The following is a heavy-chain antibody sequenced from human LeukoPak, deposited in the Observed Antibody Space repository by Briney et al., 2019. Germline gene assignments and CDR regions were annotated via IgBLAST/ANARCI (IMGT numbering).Heavy chain of an antibody. D-gene: IGHD2-15*01. CDR3: TRYCSGGSCYDY. CDR1: GYTFTSYG. J-gene: IGHJ4*02. V-gene: IGHV1-18*01. CDR2: ISTYNGNT. Sequence: ASVKVSCKASGYTFTSYGFSWVRRAPGQGLEWMGWISTYNGNTNYAQNLQGRVTMTTDTSTSTAYMELRNLRSDDTAVYYCTRYCSGGSCYDYWGQGTLVTVSS.